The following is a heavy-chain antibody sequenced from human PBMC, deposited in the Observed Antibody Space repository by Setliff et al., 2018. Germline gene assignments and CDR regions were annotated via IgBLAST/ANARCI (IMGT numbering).Heavy chain of an antibody. CDR1: GYSISSGYY. V-gene: IGHV4-38-2*01. CDR3: ARRNGEKLDP. J-gene: IGHJ5*02. CDR2: IYHSGST. Sequence: SETLSLTCAVSGYSISSGYYWGWIWQPPGKGLEWIGSIYHSGSTYYNPSLKSRVTISVDTSKNQFSLKLSSVTAADTAVYYCARRNGEKLDPWGQGTLVTVSS.